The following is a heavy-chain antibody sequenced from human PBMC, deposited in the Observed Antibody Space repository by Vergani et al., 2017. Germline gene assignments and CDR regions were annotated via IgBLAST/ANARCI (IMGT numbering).Heavy chain of an antibody. CDR2: LTGGGGST. CDR1: GFTFSTYA. V-gene: IGHV3-23*01. CDR3: VKDAGGYEDFFDY. D-gene: IGHD5-12*01. Sequence: EVQLLESGGSLKQPGGSVRLSCAASGFTFSTYAMHWVRQAPGKGLEWVSALTGGGGSTYYADSFKGRFIISRDNSGDTLYLQMNSLRPEDTATYYCVKDAGGYEDFFDYWGQGSLVTVAS. J-gene: IGHJ4*02.